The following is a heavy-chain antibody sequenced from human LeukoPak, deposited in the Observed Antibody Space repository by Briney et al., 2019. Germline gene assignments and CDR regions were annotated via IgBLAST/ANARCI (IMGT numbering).Heavy chain of an antibody. CDR3: VRDLRVDDF. CDR1: GFTFSSYR. J-gene: IGHJ4*02. V-gene: IGHV3-74*01. CDR2: IDPDGSNT. Sequence: GGSLRLSCAASGFTFSSYRMHWVRQAPGKGLVWVSRIDPDGSNTNYADSVKGRFTISRDNAKNMVYLQMNSLRAEDTAVYYCVRDLRVDDFWGQGTLVTVSS. D-gene: IGHD2-15*01.